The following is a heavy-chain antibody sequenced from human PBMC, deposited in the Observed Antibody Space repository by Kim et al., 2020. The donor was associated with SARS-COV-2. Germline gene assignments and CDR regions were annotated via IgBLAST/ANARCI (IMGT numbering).Heavy chain of an antibody. CDR3: ARDRAWDEGFQFDY. Sequence: TPSLKSRVTISVDTSKNQFSLKLSSVTAADTAVYYCARDRAWDEGFQFDYWGQGTLVTVSS. J-gene: IGHJ4*02. V-gene: IGHV4-59*01. D-gene: IGHD1-26*01.